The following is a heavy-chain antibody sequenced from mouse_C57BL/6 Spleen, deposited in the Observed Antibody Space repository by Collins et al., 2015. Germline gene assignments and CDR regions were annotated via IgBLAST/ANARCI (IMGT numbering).Heavy chain of an antibody. CDR2: ISDGGSYT. J-gene: IGHJ3*01. Sequence: EVQLVESGGGLVKPGGSLKLSCAASGFTFSDYYMYWVRQTPEKRLEWVATISDGGSYTYYPDSVKGRFTISRDNAKNNLYLQMSSLKSEDTAMYYCARAGLAGTSWFAYWGQGTLVTVSA. CDR1: GFTFSDYY. CDR3: ARAGLAGTSWFAY. D-gene: IGHD4-1*01. V-gene: IGHV5-4*02.